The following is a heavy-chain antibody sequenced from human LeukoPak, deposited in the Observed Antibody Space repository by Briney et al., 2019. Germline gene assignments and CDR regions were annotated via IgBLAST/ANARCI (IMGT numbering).Heavy chain of an antibody. CDR1: GGSISSYY. Sequence: SETLSLTCTVSGGSISSYYWSWIRQPPGKGLEGIGYIYYSGSTNYNPSLKSRVTISVDTSKNQFSLKLSSVAAADTAVYYCARAGYYYDSSGYYYYYYGMDVWGQGTTVTVSS. D-gene: IGHD3-22*01. CDR2: IYYSGST. V-gene: IGHV4-59*01. J-gene: IGHJ6*02. CDR3: ARAGYYYDSSGYYYYYYGMDV.